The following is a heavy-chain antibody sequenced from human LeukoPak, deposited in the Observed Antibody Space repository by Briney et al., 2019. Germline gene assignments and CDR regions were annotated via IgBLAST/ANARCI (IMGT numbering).Heavy chain of an antibody. Sequence: GGSLRLSCAASGFTFSDYYMSWIRQAPGKGLEWVSYISSSGSTIYDADSVKGRFTISRDNAKNSLYLQMNSLRAEDTAVYYCARDSSTGDFWSGYHSNWFDPWGQGTLVTVSS. CDR1: GFTFSDYY. CDR2: ISSSGSTI. CDR3: ARDSSTGDFWSGYHSNWFDP. V-gene: IGHV3-11*01. J-gene: IGHJ5*02. D-gene: IGHD3-3*01.